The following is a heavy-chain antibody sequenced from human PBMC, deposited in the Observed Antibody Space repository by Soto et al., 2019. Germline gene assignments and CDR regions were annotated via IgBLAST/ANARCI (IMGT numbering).Heavy chain of an antibody. CDR2: ISISKGKT. CDR3: GRKGYIGNFGLDV. CDR1: GYTFLNYD. D-gene: IGHD5-12*01. V-gene: IGHV1-18*01. Sequence: QVQLVQSGAEVKRPGASVKVSCKASGYTFLNYDVAWVRRAPGQGLEWLGWISISKGKTYYEQRIQGRVTMTTDTATTTAYMEVTSLRSDDTAVYFCGRKGYIGNFGLDVWGQGTTVTVSS. J-gene: IGHJ6*02.